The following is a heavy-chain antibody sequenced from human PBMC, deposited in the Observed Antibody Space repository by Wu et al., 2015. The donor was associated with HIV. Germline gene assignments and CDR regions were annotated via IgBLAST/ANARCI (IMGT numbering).Heavy chain of an antibody. J-gene: IGHJ3*02. D-gene: IGHD3-22*01. CDR2: IHPTFGTP. Sequence: QVQLVQSGTEVKEPGSSVKVSCKTSGGTFRRYAISWVRQAPGQGLEWMGGIHPTFGTPDYAQNFRDRVTISADISTSTAYMELSSLRSEDTAVYYCARVRNHYYDSDAFDIWGQGTMVTVSS. V-gene: IGHV1-69*14. CDR1: GGTFRRYA. CDR3: ARVRNHYYDSDAFDI.